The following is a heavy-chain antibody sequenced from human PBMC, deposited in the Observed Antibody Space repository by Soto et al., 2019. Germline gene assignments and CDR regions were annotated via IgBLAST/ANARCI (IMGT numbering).Heavy chain of an antibody. CDR1: GGSVNGYY. D-gene: IGHD3-16*01. V-gene: IGHV4-59*02. CDR2: VHYSGGT. CDR3: ARVPAEYYDDRGKGKRYLDS. Sequence: SETLSLTCTVSGGSVNGYYWSWIRQPPGKGLEWIGYVHYSGGTHYNPSLQSRVTMSIDTSNNRFSLRLNSVTAPDTAVYYCARVPAEYYDDRGKGKRYLDSWGQGALVTVSS. J-gene: IGHJ4*02.